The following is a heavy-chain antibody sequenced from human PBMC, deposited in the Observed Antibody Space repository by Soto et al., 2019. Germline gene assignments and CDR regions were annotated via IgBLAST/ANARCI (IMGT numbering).Heavy chain of an antibody. CDR2: ISNDGSDK. V-gene: IGHV3-30*18. J-gene: IGHJ3*01. Sequence: QVQLVESGGGVVQPGTSLRLSCAASGFTFNNYGMHWVCQAPGTGLEWVAAISNDGSDKYYADSVKGRLTISRDNSKNTLYLQMDSLRAEDTAVYYCAKDQGIAASHGIDWGQGTMVTVSS. D-gene: IGHD6-13*01. CDR3: AKDQGIAASHGID. CDR1: GFTFNNYG.